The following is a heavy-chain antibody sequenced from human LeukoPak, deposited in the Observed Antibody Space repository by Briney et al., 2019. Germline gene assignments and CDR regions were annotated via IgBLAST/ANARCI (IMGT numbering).Heavy chain of an antibody. V-gene: IGHV1-8*01. D-gene: IGHD2-2*01. CDR2: MNPNSGNT. J-gene: IGHJ6*03. CDR1: VYTFTSYD. CDR3: ARGVPAAIYYYYYMDV. Sequence: ASVKVSCKASVYTFTSYDINWVRQATGQGLEWMGWMNPNSGNTGYAQKFQGRVTMTRNTSISTAYMELSSLRSEDTAVYYCARGVPAAIYYYYYMDVWGKGTTVTVSS.